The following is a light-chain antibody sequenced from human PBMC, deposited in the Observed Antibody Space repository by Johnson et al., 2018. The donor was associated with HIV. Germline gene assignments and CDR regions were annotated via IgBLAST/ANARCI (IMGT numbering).Light chain of an antibody. CDR3: GTWDSSCRGGF. CDR2: DNN. CDR1: SSNIGNNY. J-gene: IGLJ1*01. Sequence: QSVLTQPHSVSAAPGQKVTISCSGSSSNIGNNYVSWYQQLPGTAPKLLIDDNNKRPSGLNARSSGSKSGTSATQGNTGLQTGNDDDYYCGTWDSSCRGGFFGTGTNVTVL. V-gene: IGLV1-51*01.